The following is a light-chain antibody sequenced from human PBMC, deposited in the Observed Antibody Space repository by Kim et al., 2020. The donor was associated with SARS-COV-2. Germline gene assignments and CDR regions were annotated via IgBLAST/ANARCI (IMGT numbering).Light chain of an antibody. V-gene: IGKV1D-16*01. CDR3: QQYDSYPRT. Sequence: SSVGDTVTITCRASQGISSCLAWYQQKPEKALKSLIYAASSLQSGVPSRFSGSGAGTDFTLTINSLQPEDFATYYCQQYDSYPRTFGQGTKVEIK. CDR1: QGISSC. J-gene: IGKJ1*01. CDR2: AAS.